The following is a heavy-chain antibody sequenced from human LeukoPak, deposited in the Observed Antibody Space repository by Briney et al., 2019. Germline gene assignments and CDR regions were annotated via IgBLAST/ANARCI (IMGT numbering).Heavy chain of an antibody. CDR3: ARAGYSYGSDWFDP. D-gene: IGHD5-18*01. J-gene: IGHJ5*02. CDR1: GFTFDNSW. V-gene: IGHV3-74*01. CDR2: ISPDGITT. Sequence: GGSLRLSCAASGFTFDNSWIHWVRQGPGRGLVWVSRISPDGITTNYADSVKGRFTISRDNAKNSLYLQMNSLRAEDTAVYYCARAGYSYGSDWFDPWGQGTLVTVSS.